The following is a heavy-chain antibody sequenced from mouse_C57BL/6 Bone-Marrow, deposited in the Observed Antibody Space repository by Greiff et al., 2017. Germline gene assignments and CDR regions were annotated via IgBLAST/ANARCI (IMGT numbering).Heavy chain of an antibody. CDR3: ARNCGPTIVTTGCYYAMDY. D-gene: IGHD2-5*01. CDR2: IWSGGST. V-gene: IGHV2-2*01. J-gene: IGHJ4*01. CDR1: GFSLTSYG. Sequence: VQLQQSGPGLVQPSQSLSITCTVSGFSLTSYGVHWVRQSPGKGLEWLGVIWSGGSTDYNAAFISRLSISKDNSKSQVFFKMNSLQADDTAIYYCARNCGPTIVTTGCYYAMDYWGQGTSVTVSS.